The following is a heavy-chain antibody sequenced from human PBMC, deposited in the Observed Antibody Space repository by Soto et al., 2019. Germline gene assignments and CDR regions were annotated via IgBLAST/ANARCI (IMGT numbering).Heavy chain of an antibody. CDR1: GFTFNGAW. V-gene: IGHV3-15*07. J-gene: IGHJ4*02. CDR2: VKSKFDGETI. Sequence: EVQQVESGGGLVEHGGSLRLSCAASGFTFNGAWMNWVRQGPGKGIEWVGGVKSKFDGETIYYAAPQKGIFTISRDDSRNTVNLQMSSLCTDNTAMYYCSADLPDGGAYAFDYWGQGALVTVSS. CDR3: SADLPDGGAYAFDY. D-gene: IGHD3-16*01.